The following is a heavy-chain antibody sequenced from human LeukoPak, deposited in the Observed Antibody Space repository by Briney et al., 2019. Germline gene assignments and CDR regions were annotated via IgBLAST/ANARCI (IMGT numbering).Heavy chain of an antibody. CDR3: TSEVGASDY. D-gene: IGHD1-26*01. J-gene: IGHJ4*02. Sequence: PGGSLRLSCAASGFTFSGSAMHWVRQASGTGLEWVGRIRSKANSYATAYAASVKGRFTISRDDSKNTAYLQMNSLKTEDTAVFYCTSEVGASDYWGQGTLVTVSS. CDR1: GFTFSGSA. V-gene: IGHV3-73*01. CDR2: IRSKANSYAT.